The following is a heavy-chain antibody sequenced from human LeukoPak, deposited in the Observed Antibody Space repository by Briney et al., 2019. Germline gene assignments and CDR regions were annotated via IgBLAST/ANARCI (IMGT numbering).Heavy chain of an antibody. D-gene: IGHD3-10*01. CDR2: IYYSGNT. Sequence: SETLSLTCTVSGGSISPYYWSWIRQPPGKGLEWIGYIYYSGNTNYNPSLKSRVTISVDTSKKQFSLNLRSVTAADTAVYYCVRTPTYYGSATYLDYWGQATLVTVSS. V-gene: IGHV4-59*01. CDR3: VRTPTYYGSATYLDY. J-gene: IGHJ4*02. CDR1: GGSISPYY.